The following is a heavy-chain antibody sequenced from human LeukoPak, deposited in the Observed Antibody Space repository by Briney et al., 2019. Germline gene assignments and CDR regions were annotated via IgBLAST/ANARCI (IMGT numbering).Heavy chain of an antibody. CDR1: GFTLSSYS. CDR2: ISSSSSYI. V-gene: IGHV3-21*01. CDR3: ARDSEWRWLLHFDAFDI. D-gene: IGHD3-22*01. J-gene: IGHJ3*02. Sequence: TGGSLRLSCAASGFTLSSYSMNWVRQAPGKGLEWVSSISSSSSYIYYADSVKGRFTISRDNAKNSLYLQMNSLRAEDTAVYYCARDSEWRWLLHFDAFDIWGQGTMVTVSS.